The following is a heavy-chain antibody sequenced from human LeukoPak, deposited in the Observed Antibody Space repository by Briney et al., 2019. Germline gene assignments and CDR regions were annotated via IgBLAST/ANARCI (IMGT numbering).Heavy chain of an antibody. CDR2: ISYDGSNK. D-gene: IGHD6-13*01. J-gene: IGHJ6*02. CDR3: ARDRRGYSGSWYVGLYDGMDV. Sequence: GGSLRLSCAASGFTFTSYYMHWVRQAPGKGLEWVAVISYDGSNKYYADSVKGRFTISRDNSKNTLYLQMNSLRAEDTAVYYCARDRRGYSGSWYVGLYDGMDVWGQGTTVTVSS. CDR1: GFTFTSYY. V-gene: IGHV3-30-3*01.